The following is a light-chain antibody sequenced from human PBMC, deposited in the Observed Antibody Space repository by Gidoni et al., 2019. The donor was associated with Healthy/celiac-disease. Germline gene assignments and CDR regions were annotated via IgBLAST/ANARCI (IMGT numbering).Light chain of an antibody. CDR3: SSYTSSSTLE. CDR1: SSDVGGYNY. Sequence: QSALTPPASVSGSPGQSITISCTGTSSDVGGYNYVSWYQQHRGKAPKLMIYDVSNRPSGVSNRVSGSKSGNTASLTISGLQAEDEADYYCSSYTSSSTLEFGGGTKLTVL. J-gene: IGLJ2*01. V-gene: IGLV2-14*01. CDR2: DVS.